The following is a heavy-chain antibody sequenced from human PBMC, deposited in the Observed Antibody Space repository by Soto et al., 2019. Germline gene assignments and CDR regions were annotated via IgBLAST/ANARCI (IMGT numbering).Heavy chain of an antibody. J-gene: IGHJ6*02. D-gene: IGHD3-3*01. Sequence: ASVKVPCKASGYTFTSYYMHWVRQAPGQGLEWMGIINPSGGSTSYAQKFQGRVTMTRDTSTSTVYMELSSLRSEDTAVYYCAREESDSITIFVPGRPYYYYGMDVWGQGTTVTVSS. CDR2: INPSGGST. CDR3: AREESDSITIFVPGRPYYYYGMDV. CDR1: GYTFTSYY. V-gene: IGHV1-46*01.